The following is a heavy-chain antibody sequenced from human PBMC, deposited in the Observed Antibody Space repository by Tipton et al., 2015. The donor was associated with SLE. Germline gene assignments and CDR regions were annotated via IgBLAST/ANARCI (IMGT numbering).Heavy chain of an antibody. CDR2: IYTTGSP. J-gene: IGHJ2*01. V-gene: IGHV4-61*02. CDR1: GVSISSGSYY. D-gene: IGHD2/OR15-2a*01. CDR3: ARFSPPDL. Sequence: TLSLTCTVSGVSISSGSYYWNWVRQPAGKGLEWIGRIYTTGSPYYNPSLKSRATISLDTSKKQFSLRLTSVTAADTAVYYCARFSPPDLWGRGTLVTVSS.